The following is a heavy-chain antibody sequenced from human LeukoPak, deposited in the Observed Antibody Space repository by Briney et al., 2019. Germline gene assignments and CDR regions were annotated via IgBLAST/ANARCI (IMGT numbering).Heavy chain of an antibody. J-gene: IGHJ6*02. D-gene: IGHD6-19*01. CDR3: ARDSSSGWFSHYYYGMDV. CDR1: GGSVSSGSYY. CDR2: IYYSGST. V-gene: IGHV4-61*01. Sequence: SETLSLTCTVSGGSVSSGSYYWSWIRQPPGKGLEWIGYIYYSGSTNYNPSLKSRVTISVDTSKNQFSLKLSSVTAADTAVYYCARDSSSGWFSHYYYGMDVWGQGTTVTVSS.